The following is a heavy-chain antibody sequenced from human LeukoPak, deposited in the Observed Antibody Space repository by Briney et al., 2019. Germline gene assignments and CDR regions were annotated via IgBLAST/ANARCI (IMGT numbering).Heavy chain of an antibody. CDR1: GYTFTSFG. D-gene: IGHD3-9*01. J-gene: IGHJ6*02. CDR3: ARVRYDILTGSTYGMDV. V-gene: IGHV1-18*01. CDR2: ISAYNGNT. Sequence: ASVKVSCKASGYTFTSFGIGWVRQAPGQGLEWMGWISAYNGNTNYAQKLQGRVTMTTDTSTSTAYMELRSLRSDDTAVYYCARVRYDILTGSTYGMDVWGQGTTVTVSS.